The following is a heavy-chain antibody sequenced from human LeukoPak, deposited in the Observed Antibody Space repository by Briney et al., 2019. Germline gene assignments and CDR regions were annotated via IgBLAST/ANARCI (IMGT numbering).Heavy chain of an antibody. CDR3: AIFYGSQYSARVAV. D-gene: IGHD3-10*01. CDR1: GIIFSNYV. J-gene: IGHJ6*01. Sequence: PGGSLRLSCAPSGIIFSNYVMSWVRQAPGKGLEWVSTIGGSGSDTYYADSVKGRFTISRDNSKNTLFLQMNSLTAGDTAIYYCAIFYGSQYSARVAVWGQGTTVTVSS. V-gene: IGHV3-23*01. CDR2: IGGSGSDT.